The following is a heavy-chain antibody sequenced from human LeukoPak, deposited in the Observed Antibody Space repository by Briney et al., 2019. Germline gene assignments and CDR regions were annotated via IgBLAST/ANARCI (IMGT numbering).Heavy chain of an antibody. J-gene: IGHJ6*03. V-gene: IGHV3-48*01. Sequence: GGSLRLSCAASGFTFSSYSMNWVRQAPGKGLEWVSYISSSSSTIYYADSVKGRFTISRDHAKNSLYPQMNSLRAEDTAVYYCARDHRAAGTAYYYYMDVWGKGTTVTVSS. CDR3: ARDHRAAGTAYYYYMDV. D-gene: IGHD6-13*01. CDR1: GFTFSSYS. CDR2: ISSSSSTI.